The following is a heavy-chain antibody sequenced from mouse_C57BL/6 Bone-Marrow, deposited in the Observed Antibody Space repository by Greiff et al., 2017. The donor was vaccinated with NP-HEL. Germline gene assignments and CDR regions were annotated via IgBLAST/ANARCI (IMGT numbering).Heavy chain of an antibody. Sequence: QVQLKQSGPGLVQPSQSLSITCTVSGFSLTSYGVHWVRQSPGKGLEWLGVIWRGGSTDYNAAFMSRLSITKDNSKSQVFFKMNSLQADDTAIYYCAKKPYYGSSYYAMDYWGQGTSVTVSS. CDR3: AKKPYYGSSYYAMDY. D-gene: IGHD1-1*01. CDR2: IWRGGST. J-gene: IGHJ4*01. V-gene: IGHV2-5*01. CDR1: GFSLTSYG.